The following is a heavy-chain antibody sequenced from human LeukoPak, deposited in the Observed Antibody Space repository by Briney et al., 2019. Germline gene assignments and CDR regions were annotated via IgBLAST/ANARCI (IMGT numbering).Heavy chain of an antibody. J-gene: IGHJ5*02. CDR2: ISSSSNYI. Sequence: PGGSLRLSCAASGFSFSSYSMNWVRQAPGKGLESVSSISSSSNYIYYADSVKGRFTISRDNAKNSLYLQMNSLRAEDTAVYYCARDDSGSYYNEGIDPWGQGTLVTVSS. V-gene: IGHV3-21*01. CDR3: ARDDSGSYYNEGIDP. D-gene: IGHD3-10*01. CDR1: GFSFSSYS.